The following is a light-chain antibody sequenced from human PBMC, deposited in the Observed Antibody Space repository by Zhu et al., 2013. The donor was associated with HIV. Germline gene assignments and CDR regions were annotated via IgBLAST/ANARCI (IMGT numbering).Light chain of an antibody. V-gene: IGLV1-51*01. J-gene: IGLJ3*02. Sequence: QSALTQPPSVSAAPGQKVAISCSGSNSNIGIHYVSWYQQLPETAPKLLIYDDNKRPSGIPDRFSGSKSGTSATLGITGLQTGDEADYYCGTWDSSLSSWVFGGGTKLTVL. CDR1: NSNIGIHY. CDR2: DDN. CDR3: GTWDSSLSSWV.